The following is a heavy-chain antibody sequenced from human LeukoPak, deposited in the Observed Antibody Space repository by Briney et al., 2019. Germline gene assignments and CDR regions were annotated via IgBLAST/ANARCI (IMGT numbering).Heavy chain of an antibody. CDR2: ISTSSREI. J-gene: IGHJ5*02. D-gene: IGHD2-2*01. CDR3: ARADCSSATCYLRRSWFDP. CDR1: GFTLSNYD. Sequence: GGSLRLSCVASGFTLSNYDMNWVRQAPGKELEWVSPISTSSREIHFQDSVRGRFTIISDNAKNSLYLQMNSLRAEDTAGYYCARADCSSATCYLRRSWFDPWGQGTLVTVSS. V-gene: IGHV3-21*01.